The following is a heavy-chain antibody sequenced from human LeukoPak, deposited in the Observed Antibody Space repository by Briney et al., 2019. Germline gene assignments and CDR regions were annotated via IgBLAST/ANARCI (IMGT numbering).Heavy chain of an antibody. CDR3: ARTYYDSSGYYRDY. J-gene: IGHJ4*02. D-gene: IGHD3-22*01. CDR2: IYYSGNT. V-gene: IGHV4-59*01. Sequence: SETLSLTCTVPGGSISSYYWGWVRQPPGKGLEWIAYIYYSGNTNYKPSLKSRVTISIDTSKNQFSLKLSSVTAADTAVYYCARTYYDSSGYYRDYWGQGTLVTVSS. CDR1: GGSISSYY.